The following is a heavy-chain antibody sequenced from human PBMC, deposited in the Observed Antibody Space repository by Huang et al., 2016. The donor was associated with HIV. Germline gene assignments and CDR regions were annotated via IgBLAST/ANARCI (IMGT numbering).Heavy chain of an antibody. D-gene: IGHD3-22*01. Sequence: QVQLVQSGAEVKKPGASVKVSCKASGYTFTSYYMHWVRQAPGQGLEWMGIINPSGGSTDYAQKFQGRVTMTRDTYTSTVYMELSSLRSEDTAVYYCARDIPANYYDSSGLDYWGQGTLVTVSS. CDR2: INPSGGST. V-gene: IGHV1-46*01. CDR3: ARDIPANYYDSSGLDY. J-gene: IGHJ4*02. CDR1: GYTFTSYY.